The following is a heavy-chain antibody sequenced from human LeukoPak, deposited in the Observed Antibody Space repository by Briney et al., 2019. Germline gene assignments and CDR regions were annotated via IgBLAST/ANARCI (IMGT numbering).Heavy chain of an antibody. CDR1: GFTFSDYY. V-gene: IGHV3-11*04. CDR3: ASRYGSGSYSGLPPPDY. J-gene: IGHJ4*02. Sequence: PGGSLRLSCAASGFTFSDYYMSWIRRAPGKGLEWVSYISSSGSTIYYADSVKGRFTISRDNSKNTLYLQMNSLRAEDTAVYYCASRYGSGSYSGLPPPDYWGQGTLATVSS. D-gene: IGHD3-10*01. CDR2: ISSSGSTI.